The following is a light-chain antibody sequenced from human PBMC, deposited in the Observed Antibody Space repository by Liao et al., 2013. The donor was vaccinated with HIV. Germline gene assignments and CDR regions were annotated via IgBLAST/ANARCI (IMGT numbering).Light chain of an antibody. CDR3: QAWDSSAAVV. CDR2: QDN. J-gene: IGLJ2*01. V-gene: IGLV3-1*01. Sequence: SYELTQPPSVSVSPGQKVSITCSGDKLAHKYASWYQQRPGQSPVLLICQDNKRPSGIPERFSGSNSGNTATLTISGTQPVDEAEYFCQAWDSSAAVVFGGGTTLTVL. CDR1: KLAHKY.